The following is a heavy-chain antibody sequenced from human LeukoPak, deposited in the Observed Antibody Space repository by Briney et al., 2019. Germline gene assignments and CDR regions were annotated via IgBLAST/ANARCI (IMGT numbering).Heavy chain of an antibody. J-gene: IGHJ4*02. Sequence: PGGSLRLSCAASGFTFSSYWMHWIRQAPGKGLVWVSRIHSDGIGTSYADSVRGRFTISRDNAKNTVYLQMNSLRAEDTAAYYCARDQGSFDYWGQGTLVTVSS. CDR2: IHSDGIGT. CDR3: ARDQGSFDY. V-gene: IGHV3-74*01. CDR1: GFTFSSYW.